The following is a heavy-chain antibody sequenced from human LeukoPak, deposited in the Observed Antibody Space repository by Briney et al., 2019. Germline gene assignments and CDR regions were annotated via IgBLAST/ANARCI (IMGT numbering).Heavy chain of an antibody. CDR1: GGSISSYH. J-gene: IGHJ4*02. Sequence: PSETLSLTCTVSGGSISSYHWSWIRQPPGKGLEWIGYIYNTWSTNYNPSLKSRVTISVDTSKNQFSLRLSSVTAADTAVYYCARRWISGWSDYWGQGALVTVSS. V-gene: IGHV4-59*01. D-gene: IGHD6-19*01. CDR3: ARRWISGWSDY. CDR2: IYNTWST.